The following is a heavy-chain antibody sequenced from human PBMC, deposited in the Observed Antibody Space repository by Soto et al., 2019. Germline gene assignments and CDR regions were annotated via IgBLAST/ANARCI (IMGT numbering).Heavy chain of an antibody. D-gene: IGHD2-2*01. Sequence: GGSLRLSCAASEFTVTNNEMSWVRQAPGKGLEWVSILYSGGNTYYTDSVEGRFTISRDGSKNTLYLHMNSLRAEDTAVYYCALRRVAYADFWGQGTRVTVSS. CDR2: LYSGGNT. CDR1: EFTVTNNE. CDR3: ALRRVAYADF. J-gene: IGHJ4*02. V-gene: IGHV3-53*01.